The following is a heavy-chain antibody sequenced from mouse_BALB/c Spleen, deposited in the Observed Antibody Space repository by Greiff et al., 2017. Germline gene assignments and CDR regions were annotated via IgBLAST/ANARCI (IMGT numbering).Heavy chain of an antibody. CDR3: ARNPIYDGYYFFAY. V-gene: IGHV5-17*02. J-gene: IGHJ3*01. Sequence: EVHLVESGGGLVQPGGSRKLSCAASGFTFSSFGMHWVRQAPEKGLEWVAYISSGSSTIYYADTVKGRFTISRDNPKNTLFLQMTSLRSEDTAMYYCARNPIYDGYYFFAYWGQGTLVTVSA. D-gene: IGHD2-3*01. CDR2: ISSGSSTI. CDR1: GFTFSSFG.